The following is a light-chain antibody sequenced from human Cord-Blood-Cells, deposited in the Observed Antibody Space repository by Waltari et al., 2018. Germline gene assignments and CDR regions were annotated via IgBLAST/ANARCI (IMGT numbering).Light chain of an antibody. CDR2: AAS. V-gene: IGKV1-39*01. CDR1: QSISSY. Sequence: DIQMTQSPSSLSASVGDRVTITCRASQSISSYLNWYQQKPGKAPKLLIYAASSLQSGVPSRFSGSGSGKDFPLTISSLQPEDFATYYCQQSYSTPWTFGKGTKVKSN. CDR3: QQSYSTPWT. J-gene: IGKJ1*01.